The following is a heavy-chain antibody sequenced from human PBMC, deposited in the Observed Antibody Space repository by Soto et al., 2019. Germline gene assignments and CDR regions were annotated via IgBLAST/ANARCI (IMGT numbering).Heavy chain of an antibody. CDR3: ARLKTYDILNKSDY. CDR2: IHDSGST. J-gene: IGHJ4*02. V-gene: IGHV4-4*02. Sequence: QVQLQESGPGLVRPSGTLSLTCAVSGGSIGSSNWWTWVRQSPGKGLEWIGEIHDSGSTNYSPSLKSRVTISPDKSKNQFSLNLSSVTAAETAVYYCARLKTYDILNKSDYWGQGSLVTVSS. D-gene: IGHD3-9*01. CDR1: GGSIGSSNW.